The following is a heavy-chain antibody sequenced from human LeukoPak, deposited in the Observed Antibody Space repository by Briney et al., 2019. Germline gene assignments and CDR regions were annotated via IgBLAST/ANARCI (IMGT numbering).Heavy chain of an antibody. J-gene: IGHJ5*02. CDR1: GFTFSSYW. CDR2: INSDGSST. V-gene: IGHV3-74*01. Sequence: PGGSLRLSCAASGFTFSSYWMHWVRQAPGKGLVWVSRINSDGSSTSYADSVKGRFTISRDNAKNTLYLQMNSLRAEDTAVYYCASGSRGSWFDPWGQGTLVTVSS. CDR3: ASGSRGSWFDP. D-gene: IGHD6-13*01.